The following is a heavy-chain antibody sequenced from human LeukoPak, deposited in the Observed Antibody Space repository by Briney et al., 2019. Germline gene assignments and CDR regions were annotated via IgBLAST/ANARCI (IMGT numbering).Heavy chain of an antibody. CDR3: ARGRVAGTSSDY. V-gene: IGHV1-69*05. J-gene: IGHJ4*02. CDR1: GGTFSSYA. D-gene: IGHD6-19*01. Sequence: VASVKVSSKASGGTFSSYAISWVRQATGQGLELMGRIIPIFGTANYAQKFQGRVTITTDESTSTAYMELSSLRSGDTAVYYSARGRVAGTSSDYWGQGTLVTVSS. CDR2: IIPIFGTA.